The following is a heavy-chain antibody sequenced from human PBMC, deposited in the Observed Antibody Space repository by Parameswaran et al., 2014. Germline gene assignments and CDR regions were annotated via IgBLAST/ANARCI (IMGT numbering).Heavy chain of an antibody. Sequence: VRQAPGKGLEWVAVIWYDGSNKYYADSVKGRFTISRDNFKNTLYLQMNSLRAEDTAVYYCARDLTDYYDSSGTFYGMDVWGQGTTVTVSS. CDR3: ARDLTDYYDSSGTFYGMDV. J-gene: IGHJ6*02. V-gene: IGHV3-33*01. CDR2: IWYDGSNK. D-gene: IGHD3-22*01.